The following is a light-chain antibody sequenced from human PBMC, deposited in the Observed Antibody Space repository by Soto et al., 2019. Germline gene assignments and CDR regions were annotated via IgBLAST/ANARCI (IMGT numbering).Light chain of an antibody. CDR3: SSYAGSMNLI. CDR1: SRDVGGHNH. Sequence: QSVLTQPPSASGSPGQSVTISCTGSSRDVGGHNHVSWYQQHPGKAPKLMIYEVSKRSSGVPDRFSGSKSVNTASLTVSGLQAEDEADYYCSSYAGSMNLIFGGGTKLTVL. V-gene: IGLV2-8*01. CDR2: EVS. J-gene: IGLJ2*01.